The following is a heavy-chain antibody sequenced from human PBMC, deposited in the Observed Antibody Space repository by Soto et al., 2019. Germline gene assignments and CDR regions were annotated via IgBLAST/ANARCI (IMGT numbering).Heavy chain of an antibody. CDR1: GFTFSSYG. CDR3: ARRHETSLCFDF. Sequence: PGGSLRLSCAASGFTFSSYGMHWVRQAPGKGLEWVAVISYDGSNKYYADSVKGRFTISRDNSKNTLFLQMNSLNVEDTAVYYCARRHETSLCFDFWGQGSQVTVSS. V-gene: IGHV3-30*03. CDR2: ISYDGSNK. J-gene: IGHJ4*02.